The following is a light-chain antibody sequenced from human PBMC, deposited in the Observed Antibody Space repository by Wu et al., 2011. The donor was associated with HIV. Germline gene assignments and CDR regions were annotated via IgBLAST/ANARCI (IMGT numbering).Light chain of an antibody. V-gene: IGKV3-20*01. J-gene: IGKJ2*01. Sequence: EIVLTQSPGTLSLSPGERATLSCRASQTVSNTYLAWYQQKPGQAPRLLIYGTSSRATGIPDRFSGSGSGTDFTLTTSRLEPEDFAVYYCQQYGSSPYTFGQGTKLEI. CDR3: QQYGSSPYT. CDR2: GTS. CDR1: QTVSNTY.